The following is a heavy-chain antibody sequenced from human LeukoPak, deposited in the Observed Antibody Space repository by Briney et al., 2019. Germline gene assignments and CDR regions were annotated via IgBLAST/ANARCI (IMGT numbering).Heavy chain of an antibody. D-gene: IGHD3-10*01. CDR2: ISWSSGSL. J-gene: IGHJ4*02. V-gene: IGHV3-9*01. CDR1: GFTFDDYA. CDR3: AKESLVLLWFGEFDY. Sequence: GRSLRLSCTASGFTFDDYAMHWVRQAPGKGLEWVSGISWSSGSLGYADSVKGRFIISRDNAKNCLYLQMNSLRAEDTALYYCAKESLVLLWFGEFDYWGQGTLVTVSS.